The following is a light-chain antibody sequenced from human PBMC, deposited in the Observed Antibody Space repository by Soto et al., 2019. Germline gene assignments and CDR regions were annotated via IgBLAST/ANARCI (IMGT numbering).Light chain of an antibody. CDR1: SSDDGGYNY. CDR2: EVS. V-gene: IGLV2-14*01. Sequence: QSALTQPASVSGSPGQSITISCTGTSSDDGGYNYVSWYQQHPGKAPKLMIYEVSNRPSGVSNRFSGSKSGNTASLTISGLQAEDEADYYCSSYTSSSTRVFGTATKLTVL. CDR3: SSYTSSSTRV. J-gene: IGLJ1*01.